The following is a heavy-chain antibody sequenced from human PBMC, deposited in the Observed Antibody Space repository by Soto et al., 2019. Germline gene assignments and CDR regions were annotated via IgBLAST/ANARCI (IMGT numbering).Heavy chain of an antibody. CDR3: VQQQDPYFQS. J-gene: IGHJ4*02. Sequence: QVQLVQSGAEVKKPGSSVKVSCKASGGTFSTYTISWVRQAPGQGLEWVGRIVPILGISTYAQEFQGRVTITADNPPSTADMELSSLRSEDTAVYYCVQQQDPYFQSWGQGTLVTVSS. CDR1: GGTFSTYT. V-gene: IGHV1-69*02. CDR2: IVPILGIS. D-gene: IGHD6-13*01.